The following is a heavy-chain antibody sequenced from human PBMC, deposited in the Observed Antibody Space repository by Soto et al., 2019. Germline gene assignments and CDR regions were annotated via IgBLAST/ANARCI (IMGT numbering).Heavy chain of an antibody. V-gene: IGHV4-59*01. D-gene: IGHD3-9*01. CDR2: IYYSGST. J-gene: IGHJ6*02. Sequence: TSETLSLTCPVAGGSISSYYWSWIRQPPGKGLEWIGYIYYSGSTNYNPSLKSRVTISVDTSKNQFSLKLSSVTAADTAVYYCARDARYFDWLGHYYYYYGMDVWGQGTTVTVSS. CDR3: ARDARYFDWLGHYYYYYGMDV. CDR1: GGSISSYY.